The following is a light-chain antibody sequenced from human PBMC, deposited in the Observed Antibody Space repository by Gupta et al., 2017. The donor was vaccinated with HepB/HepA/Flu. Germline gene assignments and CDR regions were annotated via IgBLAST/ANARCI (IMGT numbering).Light chain of an antibody. CDR1: SSNIGRYS. CDR3: AVWDDSLSGHWV. Sequence: QSVLTLAPSASGPPGQRVTISCSGSSSNIGRYSVYWFHQLPGTAPKLLIYWNDQRPSGVPERFSASKSGTSASLAISGLRSEDEADYYCAVWDDSLSGHWVFGGGTKVTVL. V-gene: IGLV1-47*01. J-gene: IGLJ3*02. CDR2: WND.